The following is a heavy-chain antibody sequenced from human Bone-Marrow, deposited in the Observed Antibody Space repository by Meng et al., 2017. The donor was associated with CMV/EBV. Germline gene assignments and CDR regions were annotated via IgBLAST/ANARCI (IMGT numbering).Heavy chain of an antibody. V-gene: IGHV1-69*04. Sequence: SVKVSCKASGYTFTSYDINWVRQATGQGLEWMGRIIPILGIANYAQKFQGRVTITADKSTSTAYMELSSLRSEDTAVYYCACRDGSGSHIDYWGQGTLVTVSS. D-gene: IGHD3-10*01. CDR1: GYTFTSYD. J-gene: IGHJ4*02. CDR2: IIPILGIA. CDR3: ACRDGSGSHIDY.